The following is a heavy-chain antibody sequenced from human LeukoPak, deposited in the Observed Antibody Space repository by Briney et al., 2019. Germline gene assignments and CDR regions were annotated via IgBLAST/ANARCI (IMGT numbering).Heavy chain of an antibody. CDR1: GGSFSGYY. D-gene: IGHD6-13*01. J-gene: IGHJ4*02. CDR2: INHSGST. CDR3: ARGGGVSDY. V-gene: IGHV4-34*01. Sequence: SESLSLTCAVYGGSFSGYYWSWIRQPPGKGLEWIGEINHSGSTNYNPSLKSRVTISVDTSKNQFSLKLSSVTAADTAVYYCARGGGVSDYWGQGTLVTVSS.